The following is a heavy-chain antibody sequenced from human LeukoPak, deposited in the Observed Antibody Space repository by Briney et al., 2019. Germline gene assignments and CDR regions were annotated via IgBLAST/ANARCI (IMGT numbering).Heavy chain of an antibody. V-gene: IGHV4-59*12. J-gene: IGHJ6*03. CDR2: IYHSGST. CDR1: GGSISSYY. D-gene: IGHD1-26*01. Sequence: SETLSLTCTVSGGSISSYYWSWIRQPPGKGLEWIGYIYHSGSTNYNPSLKSRVTISVDTSKKQFSLKLSAVTAADTAVYYCARVGSGSYLNYYYYMDVWGKGTTVTVSS. CDR3: ARVGSGSYLNYYYYMDV.